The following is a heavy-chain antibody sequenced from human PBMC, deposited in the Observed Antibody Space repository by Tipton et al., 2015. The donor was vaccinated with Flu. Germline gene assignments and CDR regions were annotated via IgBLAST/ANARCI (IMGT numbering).Heavy chain of an antibody. CDR1: GFTFSNFW. CDR3: ARGSWAPFDY. J-gene: IGHJ4*02. Sequence: SLRLSCAASGFTFSNFWMHWVRQAPGKGPMWVARIAFDGSVVDYADSVKGRFTISRDNAKNTLYLQMSSLSADDTAMFFCARGSWAPFDYWGQGTLVTVSS. D-gene: IGHD1-26*01. V-gene: IGHV3-74*01. CDR2: IAFDGSVV.